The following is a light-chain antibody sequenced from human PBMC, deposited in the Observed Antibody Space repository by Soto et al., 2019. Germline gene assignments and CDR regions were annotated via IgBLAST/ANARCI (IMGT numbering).Light chain of an antibody. CDR1: QSVLHTSYNKNY. CDR2: WAS. V-gene: IGKV4-1*01. CDR3: QTSYSSPLT. J-gene: IGKJ4*01. Sequence: DIVMTQSPDSLAVSLGERATINCKSSQSVLHTSYNKNYLAWYQQKPGHPPKVLIYWASTRESGVPDRFSGRGSGTDFTHPNSGLQAEGVAIYYCQTSYSSPLTFGGGTKVKIK.